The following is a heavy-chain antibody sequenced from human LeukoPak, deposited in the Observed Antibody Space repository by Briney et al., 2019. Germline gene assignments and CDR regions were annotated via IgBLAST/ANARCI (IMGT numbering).Heavy chain of an antibody. CDR1: GYTFTGYY. V-gene: IGHV1-2*02. D-gene: IGHD6-19*01. CDR3: ARRDTSGWLPDY. J-gene: IGHJ4*02. CDR2: INPNNGGT. Sequence: ASVKVSCKASGYTFTGYYMHWVRQAPGQGLEWMGWINPNNGGTNYAQKFQGRVTMTRDTSTSTVYMELSSLRSEDTAVYYCARRDTSGWLPDYWGQGTLVTVSS.